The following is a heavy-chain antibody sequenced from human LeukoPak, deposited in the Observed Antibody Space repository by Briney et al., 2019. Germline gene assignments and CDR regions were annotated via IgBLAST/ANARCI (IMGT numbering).Heavy chain of an antibody. CDR3: AKDHMIVVVMSAFDI. V-gene: IGHV3-30-3*01. D-gene: IGHD3-22*01. CDR2: ISYDGSNK. J-gene: IGHJ3*02. Sequence: PGRSLRLSCAASGFTFSSYAMHWVRQAPGKGLEWVAVISYDGSNKYYADSVKGRFTISRDNSKNTLYLQMNSLRAEDTAVYYCAKDHMIVVVMSAFDIWGQGTMVTVSS. CDR1: GFTFSSYA.